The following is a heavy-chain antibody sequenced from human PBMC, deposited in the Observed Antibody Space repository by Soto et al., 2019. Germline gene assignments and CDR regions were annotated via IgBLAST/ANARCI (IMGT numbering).Heavy chain of an antibody. V-gene: IGHV1-18*01. Sequence: TSVKVSCKASGYTFTRYAISGVRQAPGQGLEWIGWISAYNGNTNYAQKLQGRVTMTTDKSTSTANMELRSRRSDETGVYYWARERVVGATNKKHAFDFWGQGSLVTVSS. CDR2: ISAYNGNT. CDR1: GYTFTRYA. J-gene: IGHJ4*02. CDR3: ARERVVGATNKKHAFDF. D-gene: IGHD1-26*01.